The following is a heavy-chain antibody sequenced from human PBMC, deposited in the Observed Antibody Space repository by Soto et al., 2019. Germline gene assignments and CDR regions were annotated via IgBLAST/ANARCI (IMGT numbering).Heavy chain of an antibody. CDR1: GFTFSSYA. CDR2: ISVSVGYT. J-gene: IGHJ4*02. CDR3: AKDATGTTRKFDY. Sequence: GGSLRLSCAASGFTFSSYAMSWVRQAPGKGFDWFSVISVSVGYTYYADSVKGRFTISRDNSKNTLYLQMNSLRAEDTAVFYCAKDATGTTRKFDYWGQGTLVTVSS. D-gene: IGHD3-9*01. V-gene: IGHV3-23*01.